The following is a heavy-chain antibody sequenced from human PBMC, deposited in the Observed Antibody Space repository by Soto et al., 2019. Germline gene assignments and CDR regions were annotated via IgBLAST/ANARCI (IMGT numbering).Heavy chain of an antibody. CDR1: GVTFSSYA. CDR2: ISGSGGST. D-gene: IGHD3-3*01. J-gene: IGHJ4*02. V-gene: IGHV3-23*01. Sequence: GGSLGLSCAASGVTFSSYAMGWVRKDPGKGLEWVSAISGSGGSTYYADSVNGRFTISRDNSKNTLYLQMNSLRAEDTAVYYCAKSTSYYDFWSGYPYFDYWGQGTLVTVSS. CDR3: AKSTSYYDFWSGYPYFDY.